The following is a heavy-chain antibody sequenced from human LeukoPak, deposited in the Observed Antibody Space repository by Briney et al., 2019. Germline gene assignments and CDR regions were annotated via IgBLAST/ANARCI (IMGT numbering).Heavy chain of an antibody. D-gene: IGHD4-17*01. CDR2: IKDRDEGETT. J-gene: IGHJ4*02. Sequence: GGSLRLSCAASGFTFSSYSMDWVRQAPGKGLEWVGRIKDRDEGETTDYAAPVKGRFTISRDDSENTLYLQMNSLKTEDTAFYYCTTRGTVTETNFDYWGQGTLVTVSS. V-gene: IGHV3-15*01. CDR1: GFTFSSYS. CDR3: TTRGTVTETNFDY.